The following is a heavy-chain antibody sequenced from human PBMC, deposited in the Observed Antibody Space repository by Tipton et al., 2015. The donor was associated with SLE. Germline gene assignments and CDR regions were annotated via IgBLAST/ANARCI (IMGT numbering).Heavy chain of an antibody. CDR3: TRKDFLGGY. D-gene: IGHD3-16*01. CDR2: IRSKAYGGTT. Sequence: WFRQAPGKGLEWVGFIRSKAYGGTTEYAASVKGRFTISRDDSKSIAYLQMNSLKTEDTAVYYCTRKDFLGGYWGQGTLVTVSS. V-gene: IGHV3-49*03. J-gene: IGHJ4*02.